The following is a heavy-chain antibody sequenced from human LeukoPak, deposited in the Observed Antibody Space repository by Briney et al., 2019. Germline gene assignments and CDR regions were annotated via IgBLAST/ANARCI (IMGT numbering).Heavy chain of an antibody. Sequence: PGGSLRLSCAASGFSFGNYSMNWVRQAPGTGLEWISYISSSSSTICYADSVEGRFTISRDNAKNSLYLQMNSLRDDDTAIYYCARVDCSGGGCYSALNLWGQGTLVTVSS. J-gene: IGHJ4*02. D-gene: IGHD2-15*01. V-gene: IGHV3-48*02. CDR2: ISSSSSTI. CDR3: ARVDCSGGGCYSALNL. CDR1: GFSFGNYS.